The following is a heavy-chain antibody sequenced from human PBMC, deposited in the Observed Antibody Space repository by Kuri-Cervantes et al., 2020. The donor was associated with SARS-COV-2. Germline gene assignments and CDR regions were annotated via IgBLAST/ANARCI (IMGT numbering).Heavy chain of an antibody. D-gene: IGHD2-2*01. V-gene: IGHV7-4-1*02. CDR3: ARDGYVHCGSVSCFDY. CDR2: IGTNTGNP. Sequence: ASVKVSCKVSGYSFTSYAMNWARQAPGQGLEWLGWIGTNTGNPTYAQGFTGRFVLSLDTSASTAYLQISALKAEDTAVYYCARDGYVHCGSVSCFDYWGQGTLVTVSS. CDR1: GYSFTSYA. J-gene: IGHJ4*02.